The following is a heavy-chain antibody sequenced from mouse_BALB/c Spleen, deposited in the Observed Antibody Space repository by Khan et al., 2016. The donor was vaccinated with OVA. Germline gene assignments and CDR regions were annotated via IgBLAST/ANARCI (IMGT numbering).Heavy chain of an antibody. J-gene: IGHJ3*01. Sequence: QVQLKQSGPGLVQPSQSLSITCTVSGFSLTNYSVHWVRQSPGKGLEWLGVIWSAGSTDYNAAFISRLTNRKDNSRSQVFFKMNSLQPNDTAIDYCARRGYDYGRGALFAYWGQGTLVTVSA. CDR3: ARRGYDYGRGALFAY. V-gene: IGHV2-2*02. CDR1: GFSLTNYS. D-gene: IGHD2-4*01. CDR2: IWSAGST.